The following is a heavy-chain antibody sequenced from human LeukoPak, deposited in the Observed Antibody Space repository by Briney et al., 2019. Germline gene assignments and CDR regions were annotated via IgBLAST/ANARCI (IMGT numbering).Heavy chain of an antibody. Sequence: SQTLSLTCAVSGGSISNGGYSWSWIRQPPGKGLEWIGYIYHSGSTYYNPSLKSRVTISVDRSKNQFSLKLSSVTAADTAVYYCARKSRPGEYGDYAIDYWGQGTLVTVSS. J-gene: IGHJ4*02. D-gene: IGHD4-17*01. CDR2: IYHSGST. V-gene: IGHV4-30-2*01. CDR1: GGSISNGGYS. CDR3: ARKSRPGEYGDYAIDY.